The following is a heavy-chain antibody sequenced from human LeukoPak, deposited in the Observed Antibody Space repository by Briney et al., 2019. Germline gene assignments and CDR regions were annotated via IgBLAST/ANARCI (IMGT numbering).Heavy chain of an antibody. CDR2: ISGSGGST. CDR3: AKVLGRRYYYGMDV. CDR1: GFSFSSHA. V-gene: IGHV3-23*01. Sequence: GGSLRLSCAASGFSFSSHAMSWVRQAPGKGLEWVSAISGSGGSTNYADSVKGRFTISRDNSRNTLYLQMNSLRAEDTAVYYCAKVLGRRYYYGMDVWGQGTTVTVSS. J-gene: IGHJ6*02.